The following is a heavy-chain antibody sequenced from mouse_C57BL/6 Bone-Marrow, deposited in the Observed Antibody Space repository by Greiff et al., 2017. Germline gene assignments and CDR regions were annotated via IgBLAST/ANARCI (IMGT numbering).Heavy chain of an antibody. V-gene: IGHV6-6*01. J-gene: IGHJ1*03. Sequence: EVKLMESGGGLVQPGGSMKLSCAASGFTFSDAWMDWVRQSPEKGLEWVAEIRNKANNHATYYAESVKGRFTISRDDSKSSVYLQMNSLRAEDTGIYYCTLYYDYDDWYCDVWGTGTTVTVSS. CDR1: GFTFSDAW. CDR3: TLYYDYDDWYCDV. CDR2: IRNKANNHAT. D-gene: IGHD2-4*01.